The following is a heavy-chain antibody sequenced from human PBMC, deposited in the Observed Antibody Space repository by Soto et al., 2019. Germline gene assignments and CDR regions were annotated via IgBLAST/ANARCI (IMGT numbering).Heavy chain of an antibody. CDR2: ISSSSSYI. D-gene: IGHD3-16*02. Sequence: GGSLRLSCAASGFTFSSYSMNWVRQAPGKGLEWVSSISSSSSYIYYADSVKGRFTISRDNAKNSLYLQMNSLRAEDTAVYYCARIIWGSYRPNDAFDIWGQGTMVTVSS. CDR1: GFTFSSYS. CDR3: ARIIWGSYRPNDAFDI. J-gene: IGHJ3*02. V-gene: IGHV3-21*01.